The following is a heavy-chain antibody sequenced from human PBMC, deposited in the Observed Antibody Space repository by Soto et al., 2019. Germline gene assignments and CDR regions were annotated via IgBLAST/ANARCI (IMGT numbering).Heavy chain of an antibody. CDR2: FYPGDSQI. Sequence: GESLKISCKASGYRFTTYWIGWVRQRPGKGLEWMGIFYPGDSQIKYSPSFQGQVSISVDKSIDTAYLQWSSLKASDTAMYYCARSKYSTNWSHGIDVWGQGTTVTVSS. CDR1: GYRFTTYW. D-gene: IGHD3-3*01. CDR3: ARSKYSTNWSHGIDV. V-gene: IGHV5-51*01. J-gene: IGHJ6*02.